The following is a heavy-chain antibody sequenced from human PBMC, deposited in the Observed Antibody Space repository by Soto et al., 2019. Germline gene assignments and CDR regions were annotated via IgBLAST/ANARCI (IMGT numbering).Heavy chain of an antibody. CDR1: GGTFSSYA. D-gene: IGHD2-21*02. J-gene: IGHJ5*02. CDR2: VIPIFGTA. V-gene: IGHV1-69*01. CDR3: IAYCGGDCQYWFDP. Sequence: QVQLVQSGAEVKKPGSSVKVSCKASGGTFSSYAISWVRQAPGQGLEWMGGVIPIFGTANYAQKFQGRVTVTADESTSTAYMELSSLRSEDTAVYYCIAYCGGDCQYWFDPWGQGTLVTVSS.